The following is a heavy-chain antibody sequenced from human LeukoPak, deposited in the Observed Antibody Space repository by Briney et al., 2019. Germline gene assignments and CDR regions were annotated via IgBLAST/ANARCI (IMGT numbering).Heavy chain of an antibody. Sequence: SETLSLTCAVYGGSFSDYYWSWIRQPPGKGLEWIGYIYHSGSTYYNPSLKSRVTISVDRSKNQFSLKLSSVTAADTAVYYCARNLPKNAFDIWGQGTMVTVSS. CDR1: GGSFSDYY. V-gene: IGHV4-34*01. CDR2: IYHSGST. CDR3: ARNLPKNAFDI. D-gene: IGHD1-14*01. J-gene: IGHJ3*02.